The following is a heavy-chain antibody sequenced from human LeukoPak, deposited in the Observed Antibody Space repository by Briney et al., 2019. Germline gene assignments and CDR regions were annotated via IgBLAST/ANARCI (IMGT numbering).Heavy chain of an antibody. V-gene: IGHV3-30*18. J-gene: IGHJ4*02. D-gene: IGHD5-18*01. CDR3: AKLRVAKDTAMGEYYFDY. CDR2: ISYDGSNK. Sequence: GRSLRLSCAASGCTFSSYGMHGVRQAPGKGLEWVAVISYDGSNKYYADSVKGRFTISRDNSKNTLYPQMNSLRAEDTAVYYCAKLRVAKDTAMGEYYFDYWGQGTLVTVSS. CDR1: GCTFSSYG.